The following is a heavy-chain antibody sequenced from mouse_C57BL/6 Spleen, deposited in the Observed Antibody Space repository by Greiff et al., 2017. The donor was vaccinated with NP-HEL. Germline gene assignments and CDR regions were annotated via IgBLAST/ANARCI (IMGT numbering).Heavy chain of an antibody. CDR1: GYTFTSYW. J-gene: IGHJ1*03. CDR3: ARGSSYWCFDV. Sequence: VQLQQSGAELVRPGSSVKLSCKASGYTFTSYWMHWVKQRPIQGLEWIGNIDPSDSETHYNQKFKDKATLTVDKSSSTAYMQLSSLTSEDSAVYYCARGSSYWCFDVWGTGTTVTVSS. V-gene: IGHV1-52*01. CDR2: IDPSDSET. D-gene: IGHD1-1*01.